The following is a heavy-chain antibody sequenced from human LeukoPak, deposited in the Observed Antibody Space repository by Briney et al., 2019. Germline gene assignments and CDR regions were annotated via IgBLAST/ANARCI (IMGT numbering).Heavy chain of an antibody. D-gene: IGHD3-22*01. CDR2: LYYMRGA. J-gene: IGHJ3*02. CDR1: GGSISGYY. V-gene: IGHV4-59*01. Sequence: SETLSLTCTVSGGSISGYYWSWSRQPPGKGVEWIGNLYYMRGAWYKSSHKSRVTTSVDTSRNEFSLKLSSVTAADTAVYYCAREPETYYYDSSGHRGAFDIWGQGTMVTVSS. CDR3: AREPETYYYDSSGHRGAFDI.